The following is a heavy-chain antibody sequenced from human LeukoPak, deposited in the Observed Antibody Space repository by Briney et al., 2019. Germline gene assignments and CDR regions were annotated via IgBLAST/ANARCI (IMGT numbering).Heavy chain of an antibody. V-gene: IGHV1-8*01. CDR2: MNPNSGNT. CDR3: ARGRITMVRGENYYGMDV. CDR1: GYTFTSYD. Sequence: GAPVKVSCKASGYTFTSYDINWVRQATGQGLEWMGWMNPNSGNTGYAQKFQGRVTMTRNTSISTAYMELSSLRSEDTAVYYCARGRITMVRGENYYGMDVWGQGTTVTVSS. D-gene: IGHD3-10*01. J-gene: IGHJ6*02.